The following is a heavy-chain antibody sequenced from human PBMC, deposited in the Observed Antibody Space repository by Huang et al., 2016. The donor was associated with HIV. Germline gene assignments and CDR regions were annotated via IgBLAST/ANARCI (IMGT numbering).Heavy chain of an antibody. D-gene: IGHD1-26*01. CDR2: IKSKTDGGTK. J-gene: IGHJ5*02. Sequence: EVQLVESGGGLVKPGGSLRLSGTASGLSFSNALMNWVRQAPGKGLEWVGRIKSKTDGGTKDYAAPVKGRFIVSRDDSKNTFYLQMNSLKIEDTAVYYCTTGRIVAATWGQGSLVTVSS. V-gene: IGHV3-15*01. CDR1: GLSFSNAL. CDR3: TTGRIVAAT.